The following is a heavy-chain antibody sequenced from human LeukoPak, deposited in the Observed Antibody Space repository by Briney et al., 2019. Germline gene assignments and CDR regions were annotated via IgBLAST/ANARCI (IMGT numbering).Heavy chain of an antibody. V-gene: IGHV4-34*01. CDR2: INDSGST. Sequence: SETLSLTCAVYGGSFSGYYWSWIRQPPGKGLEWIGEINDSGSTNYNAALKNRVTISVDTSKNLFSLKLSSVTAADTAVYYCAREVDAVTTSYYGMDVWGQGTTVTVSS. D-gene: IGHD4-17*01. CDR3: AREVDAVTTSYYGMDV. J-gene: IGHJ6*02. CDR1: GGSFSGYY.